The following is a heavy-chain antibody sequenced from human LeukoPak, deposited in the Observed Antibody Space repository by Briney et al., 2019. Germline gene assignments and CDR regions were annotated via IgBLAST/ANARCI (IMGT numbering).Heavy chain of an antibody. CDR2: IYYSGST. D-gene: IGHD6-13*01. CDR1: GGSISSYY. V-gene: IGHV4-59*08. CDR3: ARRAAAADAFDI. Sequence: SETLSLTCTVSGGSISSYYWSWIRQPPGKGLEWIGYIYYSGSTNYNPSLKSRVTISVDTSKNQFSLKLSSVAAADTAVYYCARRAAAADAFDIWGQETMVTVSS. J-gene: IGHJ3*02.